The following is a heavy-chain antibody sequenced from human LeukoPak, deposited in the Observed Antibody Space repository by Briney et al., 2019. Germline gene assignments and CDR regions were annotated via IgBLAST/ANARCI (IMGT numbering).Heavy chain of an antibody. V-gene: IGHV4-34*01. D-gene: IGHD6-6*01. J-gene: IGHJ5*02. Sequence: SETLSLTCGVYAGSFSGYHWTWIRLRPGKGLDWIGDINHSGSTNYNPSLKSRVTISVDTSKNQFSLKLSSVTAADTAVYYCARTGFSSIAARRGWFDPWGQGTLVTVSS. CDR2: INHSGST. CDR1: AGSFSGYH. CDR3: ARTGFSSIAARRGWFDP.